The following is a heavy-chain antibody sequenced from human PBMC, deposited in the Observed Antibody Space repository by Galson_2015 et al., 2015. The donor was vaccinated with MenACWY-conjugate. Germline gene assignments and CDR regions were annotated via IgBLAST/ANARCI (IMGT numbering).Heavy chain of an antibody. V-gene: IGHV3-74*01. CDR3: AKTRGASFYFDS. J-gene: IGHJ4*02. Sequence: SLRLSCAASGFIFNTYWMHWVRHAPGKGLVWVSRINPGGSSTTYADPVKDRFTISRDNAKNTLYLQMNSLRPEDTAVFYCAKTRGASFYFDSWGQGTLFTVSS. CDR1: GFIFNTYW. CDR2: INPGGSST. D-gene: IGHD1-26*01.